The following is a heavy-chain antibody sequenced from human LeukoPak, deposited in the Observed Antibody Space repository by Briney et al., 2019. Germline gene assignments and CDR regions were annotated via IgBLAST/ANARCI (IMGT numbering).Heavy chain of an antibody. CDR3: AREGIAVADAFDI. CDR2: INWNGGST. Sequence: GGSLRLSCAASGFTFSSYSMNWVRQAPGKGLEWVSGINWNGGSTGYADSVKGRFTISRDNAKNSLYLQMNSLRAEDTALYYCAREGIAVADAFDIWGQGTMVTVSP. D-gene: IGHD6-19*01. V-gene: IGHV3-20*04. J-gene: IGHJ3*02. CDR1: GFTFSSYS.